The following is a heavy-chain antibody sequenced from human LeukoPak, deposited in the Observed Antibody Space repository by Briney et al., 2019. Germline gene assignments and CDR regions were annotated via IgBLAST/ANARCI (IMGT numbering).Heavy chain of an antibody. CDR3: AKGRVELRYYYYYMDV. CDR1: GFTFSSYA. D-gene: IGHD1-7*01. J-gene: IGHJ6*03. CDR2: ISGSGGST. V-gene: IGHV3-23*01. Sequence: PGGSLRLSCAASGFTFSSYAMSWVRQAPGKGLEWVSAISGSGGSTYYADSVKGRFTISRDNSKNTLYQQMNSLRAEDTAVYYCAKGRVELRYYYYYMDVWGKGTTVTVSS.